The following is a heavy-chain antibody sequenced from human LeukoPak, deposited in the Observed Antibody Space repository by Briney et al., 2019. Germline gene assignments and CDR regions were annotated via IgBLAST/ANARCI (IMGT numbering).Heavy chain of an antibody. Sequence: SETLSLTXTVSGGSISSYYWSWIRQPAGKGLEWSGRIYTSGSTNYNPSLKSRVTMSVDTSKNQFSLKLSSVTAADTAVYYCASVPRGYSYGFFFYWGQGTLVTVSS. V-gene: IGHV4-4*07. J-gene: IGHJ4*02. CDR2: IYTSGST. D-gene: IGHD5-18*01. CDR3: ASVPRGYSYGFFFY. CDR1: GGSISSYY.